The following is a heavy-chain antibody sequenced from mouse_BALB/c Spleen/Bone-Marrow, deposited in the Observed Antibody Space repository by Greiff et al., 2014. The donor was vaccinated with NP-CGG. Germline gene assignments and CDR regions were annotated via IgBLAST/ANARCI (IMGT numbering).Heavy chain of an antibody. CDR2: INPSTGYT. CDR3: ARGATVVARYFDS. Sequence: QVQLKRSGAELAKPGASVMMSCKASGYTFFSYWMHWVKQRPGQALEWIGYINPSTGYTEFNQKFKDKATLTADKSSSTAYMHLSSLTSEDSAVYYCARGATVVARYFDSWGQGTTLTVSS. V-gene: IGHV1-7*01. J-gene: IGHJ2*01. CDR1: GYTFFSYW. D-gene: IGHD1-1*01.